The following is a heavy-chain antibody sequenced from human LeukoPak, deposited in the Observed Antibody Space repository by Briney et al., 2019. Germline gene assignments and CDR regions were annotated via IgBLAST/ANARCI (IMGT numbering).Heavy chain of an antibody. CDR3: ARVHYGSGSYYIGAFDGYYYYSMDV. D-gene: IGHD3-10*01. CDR2: IYGGGST. CDR1: GFTASSNY. J-gene: IGHJ6*03. Sequence: GGSLRLSCAASGFTASSNYMSWVRQAPGKGLEWVSVIYGGGSTDYADSVKGRFTISRDNLKNTLYLQMNSLRAEDTALYYCARVHYGSGSYYIGAFDGYYYYSMDVWGKGTTVTVSS. V-gene: IGHV3-53*01.